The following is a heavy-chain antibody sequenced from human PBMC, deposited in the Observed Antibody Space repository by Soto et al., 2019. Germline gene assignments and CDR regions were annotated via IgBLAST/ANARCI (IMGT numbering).Heavy chain of an antibody. J-gene: IGHJ6*02. Sequence: PSETLSLTCTVSGGSVSSGSYYWSWIRQPPGKGLEWIGYIYYSGSTNYNPSLKSRVTISVDTSKNQFSLKLSSVTAADTAVYYCARVPKGKSYYYGMDVWGQGTTVTVSS. V-gene: IGHV4-61*01. CDR1: GGSVSSGSYY. CDR2: IYYSGST. CDR3: ARVPKGKSYYYGMDV.